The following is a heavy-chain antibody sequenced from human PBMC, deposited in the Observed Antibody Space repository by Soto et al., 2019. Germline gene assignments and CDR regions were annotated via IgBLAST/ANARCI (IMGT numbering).Heavy chain of an antibody. Sequence: EVQLVESGGGLVQPGGSLRLSCAASGFTFSNFPMTWVRQAPGKGLEWVSYISGASNYIYYADSVKGRFTISRYNAKNSMSLQMNSLRDEDTAVYSCARQVYTVVTPIAYWGLGTLVTVSS. D-gene: IGHD2-21*02. CDR1: GFTFSNFP. CDR2: ISGASNYI. V-gene: IGHV3-48*02. J-gene: IGHJ4*02. CDR3: ARQVYTVVTPIAY.